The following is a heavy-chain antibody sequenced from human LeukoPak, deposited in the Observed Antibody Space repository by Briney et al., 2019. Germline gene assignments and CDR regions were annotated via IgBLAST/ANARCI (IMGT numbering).Heavy chain of an antibody. V-gene: IGHV3-64D*09. D-gene: IGHD1-26*01. CDR3: VKDHGEWERPNGLYFDY. CDR1: GFTFSSYA. J-gene: IGHJ4*02. Sequence: GGSLRLSCSASGFTFSSYAMHWVRQAPGKGLEYVSAISSNGGSTYYADSVKGRFTISRDNSKNTLYLQMSSLRAEDTAVYYCVKDHGEWERPNGLYFDYWGQGTLVTVSS. CDR2: ISSNGGST.